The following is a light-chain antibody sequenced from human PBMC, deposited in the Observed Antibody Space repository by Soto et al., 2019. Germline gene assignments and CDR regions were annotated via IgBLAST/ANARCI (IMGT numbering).Light chain of an antibody. CDR1: QSVSRSY. J-gene: IGKJ1*01. V-gene: IGKV3-20*01. Sequence: EIALTQSPGTLSLSPGERATLSCRASQSVSRSYLAWYQQKPGQSPRLLIYGVSTRATGIPDRFSGSGSGTDFTLTINRLEPEDFAVYYCQEYGMFGQGTKVVIK. CDR3: QEYGM. CDR2: GVS.